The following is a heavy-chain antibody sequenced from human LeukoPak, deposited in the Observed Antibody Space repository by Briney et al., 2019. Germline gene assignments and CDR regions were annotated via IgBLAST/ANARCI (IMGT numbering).Heavy chain of an antibody. D-gene: IGHD3-3*01. CDR2: ISSSGSTI. V-gene: IGHV3-11*04. Sequence: GGSLRLSCAASGFTFSDYYMSWIRHAPGKGLEWVSYISSSGSTIYYADSVKGRFTISRDNAKNSLYLQMNSLRAEDTAVYYCASSEVWSGYSYYFDYWGQGTLVTVSS. J-gene: IGHJ4*02. CDR1: GFTFSDYY. CDR3: ASSEVWSGYSYYFDY.